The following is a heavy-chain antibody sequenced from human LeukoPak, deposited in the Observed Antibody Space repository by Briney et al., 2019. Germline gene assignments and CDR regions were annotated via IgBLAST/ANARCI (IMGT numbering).Heavy chain of an antibody. Sequence: GGSLRLSCAASGFTFSSYAMSWVRQAPGKGLEWVSAISGSGGSTYYADSVKGRFTISRDNSKNTLYLQMNSLRAEDTAVYYCAKDPGALRFLEWYFDYWGQGTLVTVPS. V-gene: IGHV3-23*01. CDR2: ISGSGGST. CDR3: AKDPGALRFLEWYFDY. J-gene: IGHJ4*02. CDR1: GFTFSSYA. D-gene: IGHD3-3*01.